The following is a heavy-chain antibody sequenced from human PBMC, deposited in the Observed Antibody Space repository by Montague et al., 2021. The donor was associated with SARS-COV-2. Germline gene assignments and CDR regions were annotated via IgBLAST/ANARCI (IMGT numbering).Heavy chain of an antibody. CDR3: ARLRDGVVPSPILGIGPYFTYYYMDV. D-gene: IGHD2-15*01. V-gene: IGHV4-34*01. Sequence: SETLSLTCAVSGGSFSRYYWSWIRQPPGKGLEWIGEINHGGNTNYNPSLKNRLTTSVDTSKNQFSLKLTSVAATDTAVYYCARLRDGVVPSPILGIGPYFTYYYMDVWGKGTTVTVSS. CDR1: GGSFSRYY. CDR2: INHGGNT. J-gene: IGHJ6*03.